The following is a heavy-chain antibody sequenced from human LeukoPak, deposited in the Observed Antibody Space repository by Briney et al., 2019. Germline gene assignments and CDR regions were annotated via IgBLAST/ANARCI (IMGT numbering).Heavy chain of an antibody. V-gene: IGHV3-23*01. J-gene: IGHJ4*02. CDR2: IGSSGATQ. Sequence: PGGSLRPSVAASGFTFSNYAMRWVRQAPGKGLQWVSAIGSSGATQHYADAVKGRFTISRDNSKNTVYLQMNSLRGEDTAVYYCARVFSTYYFDYWGQGTLVTVSS. CDR3: ARVFSTYYFDY. CDR1: GFTFSNYA. D-gene: IGHD3-3*02.